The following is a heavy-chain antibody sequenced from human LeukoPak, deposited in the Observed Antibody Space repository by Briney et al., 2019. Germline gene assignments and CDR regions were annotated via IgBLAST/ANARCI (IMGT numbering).Heavy chain of an antibody. D-gene: IGHD3-3*01. Sequence: SQTLSLTCAISGDSVSSSSTAWNWIRQSPSRGLERLGRTYYRSKWYNDYAVSVKSRITINPDTSKNQCSLRLFYVTPEDTAVYFCVRYYDFWSGLHYFDYWGQGTLVTVSS. V-gene: IGHV6-1*01. J-gene: IGHJ4*02. CDR1: GDSVSSSSTA. CDR2: TYYRSKWYN. CDR3: VRYYDFWSGLHYFDY.